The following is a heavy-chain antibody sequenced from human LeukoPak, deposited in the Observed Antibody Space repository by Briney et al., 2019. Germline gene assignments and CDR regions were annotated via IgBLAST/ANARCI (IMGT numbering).Heavy chain of an antibody. CDR3: ARRGYSGYGPLGY. CDR1: GYSLTNYW. CDR2: IDPSDSYT. J-gene: IGHJ4*02. V-gene: IGHV5-10-1*01. Sequence: GESLKISCEGSGYSLTNYWISWVRQMPGKGLEWMGNIDPSDSYTNYSPSFQGHVTILADKSISTAYLQWSSLKASDTAMYYCARRGYSGYGPLGYWGQGTLVTVSS. D-gene: IGHD5-12*01.